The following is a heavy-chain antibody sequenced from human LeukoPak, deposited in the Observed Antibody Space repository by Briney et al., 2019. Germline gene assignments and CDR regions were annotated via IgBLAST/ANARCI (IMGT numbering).Heavy chain of an antibody. CDR1: GFTFSSYA. D-gene: IGHD2-15*01. CDR2: ISGSGDNT. CDR3: ARDKSGGGCDY. J-gene: IGHJ4*02. V-gene: IGHV3-23*01. Sequence: PGGSLRLSCAASGFTFSSYAMSWVRQAPGKGLEWVSGISGSGDNTYYADSVKGRFTISRDNSKNTLYLQMNSLRAEDTAVYYCARDKSGGGCDYWGQGTLVTVSS.